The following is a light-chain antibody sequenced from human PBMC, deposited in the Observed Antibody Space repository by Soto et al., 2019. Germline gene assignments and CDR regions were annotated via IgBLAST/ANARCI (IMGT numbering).Light chain of an antibody. V-gene: IGKV4-1*01. CDR2: WAS. J-gene: IGKJ4*01. CDR3: QQYYSTPLT. CDR1: QSVLYSSNNKNY. Sequence: DIVLTQPPDSLAVSLGERATIDCKSRQSVLYSSNNKNYLAWYQQKPGQPPKLLIYWASTRESGVPDRFSGSGSGTDFTLTISSLQAEDVAVYYCQQYYSTPLTFGGGTKVDIK.